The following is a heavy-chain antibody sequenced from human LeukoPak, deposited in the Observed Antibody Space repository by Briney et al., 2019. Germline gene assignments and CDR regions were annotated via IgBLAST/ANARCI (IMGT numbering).Heavy chain of an antibody. CDR3: ATLTTVTKFYYYYYRDV. J-gene: IGHJ6*03. CDR2: VDPEDGET. CDR1: GYTFTDYY. D-gene: IGHD4-17*01. Sequence: ASVKVSCKVSGYTFTDYYMHWVQQAPGKGLEWMGLVDPEDGETIYAEKFQGRVTITADTSTDTAYMELSSLRSEDTAVYYCATLTTVTKFYYYYYRDVWGKGTTVTVSS. V-gene: IGHV1-69-2*01.